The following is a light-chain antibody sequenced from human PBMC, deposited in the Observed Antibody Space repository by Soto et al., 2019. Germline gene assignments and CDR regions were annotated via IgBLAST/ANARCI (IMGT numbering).Light chain of an antibody. J-gene: IGKJ4*01. CDR1: QSVGTS. V-gene: IGKV3-11*01. CDR2: DAS. Sequence: EIVFTQSPATLSLSPGERATLSCRASQSVGTSLAWFQQKRGQAPRLLINDASKRATGIPGRFSGSGSGTDFTLTISSLEPEDFAVYYCQQRYGWPLTFGGGTKVDIK. CDR3: QQRYGWPLT.